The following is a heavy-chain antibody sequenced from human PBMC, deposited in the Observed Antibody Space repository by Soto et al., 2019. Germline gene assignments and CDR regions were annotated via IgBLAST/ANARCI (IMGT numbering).Heavy chain of an antibody. V-gene: IGHV3-23*01. Sequence: GGSLRLSCVASGFTFSIYAMNWVRQAPGKGLEWVSALSASGDDTYYADSVKGRFTISRDNSMNAVYLQMHSLRIEDTAVYYCARPRGYGVFDAYDIWGQGTMVTVSS. J-gene: IGHJ3*02. CDR2: LSASGDDT. CDR3: ARPRGYGVFDAYDI. D-gene: IGHD4-17*01. CDR1: GFTFSIYA.